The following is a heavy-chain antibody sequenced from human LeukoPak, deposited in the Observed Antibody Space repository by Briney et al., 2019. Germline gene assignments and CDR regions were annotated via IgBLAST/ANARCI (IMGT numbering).Heavy chain of an antibody. CDR1: GGSISSYY. CDR2: IYYSGST. Sequence: SETLSLTCTVSGGSISSYYWSWIRQPPGKGLEWIGYIYYSGSTNYSPSLKSRVTISVDTSKNQFSLKVSSVTAADTAIYYCAGGTYYYFDYWGQGTLVIVSS. J-gene: IGHJ4*02. D-gene: IGHD1-26*01. V-gene: IGHV4-59*01. CDR3: AGGTYYYFDY.